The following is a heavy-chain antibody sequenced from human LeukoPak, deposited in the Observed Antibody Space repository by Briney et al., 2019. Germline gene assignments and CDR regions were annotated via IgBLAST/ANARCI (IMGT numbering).Heavy chain of an antibody. J-gene: IGHJ5*02. D-gene: IGHD2-21*02. V-gene: IGHV4-39*01. CDR2: IYYSGST. CDR1: GGSISSSSYY. CDR3: ARHHPLQGGDPAWFDP. Sequence: SETLSLTCTVSGGSISSSSYYWGWIRRPPGKGLEWIGSIYYSGSTYYNPSLKSRVTISVDTSKNQFSLKLSSVTAADTAVYYCARHHPLQGGDPAWFDPWGQGTLVTVSS.